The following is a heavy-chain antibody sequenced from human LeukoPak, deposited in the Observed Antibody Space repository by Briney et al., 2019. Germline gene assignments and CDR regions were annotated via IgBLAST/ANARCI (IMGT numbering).Heavy chain of an antibody. V-gene: IGHV1-69*02. CDR1: GGAFSSYT. J-gene: IGHJ3*02. CDR2: IIPILGIV. Sequence: SVKVSCKASGGAFSSYTLSWVRQAPGQGLEWMGRIIPILGIVNYAQQFQGRVTIIADKSTNTAYTELSSLRSEDTAVYYCARAYDSSGYYDAFDIWGQGTMVTVSS. D-gene: IGHD3-22*01. CDR3: ARAYDSSGYYDAFDI.